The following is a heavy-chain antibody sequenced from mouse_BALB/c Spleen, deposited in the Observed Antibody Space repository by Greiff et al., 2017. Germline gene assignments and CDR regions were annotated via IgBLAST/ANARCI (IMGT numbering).Heavy chain of an antibody. J-gene: IGHJ2*01. CDR3: AREDYGNYLYYFDY. CDR2: INPYNGGT. Sequence: LVEPGASMKISCKASGYSFTGYTMNWVKQSHGKNLEWIGLINPYNGGTSYNQKFKGKATLTVDKSSSTAYMELLSLTSEDSAVYYCAREDYGNYLYYFDYWGQGTTLTVSS. D-gene: IGHD2-1*01. V-gene: IGHV1-26*01. CDR1: GYSFTGYT.